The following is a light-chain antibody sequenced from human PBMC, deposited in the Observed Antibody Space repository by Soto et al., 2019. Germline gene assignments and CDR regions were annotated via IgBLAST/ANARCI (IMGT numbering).Light chain of an antibody. Sequence: QSALTQPRSVSGSPGQSVTISCTGTSSNVGAYNYVSWYQQHPGKAPKLMIYDVSERPSGVPDRFSGSKSGNTASLTISGLQGDDEADYYCCSYAGSYTLLFGGGTKLTVL. J-gene: IGLJ3*02. CDR2: DVS. V-gene: IGLV2-11*01. CDR1: SSNVGAYNY. CDR3: CSYAGSYTLL.